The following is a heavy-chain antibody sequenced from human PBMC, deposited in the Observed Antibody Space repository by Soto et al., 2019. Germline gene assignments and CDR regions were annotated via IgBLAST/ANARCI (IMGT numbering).Heavy chain of an antibody. CDR3: ATDFSPTERSSAFAI. Sequence: VRSLRLSWAASGFTCVSYSIRWVLQAPGKGLEWVSSISSSSSYIYYADSVKGRFTIARDNAKDSLYLQMHSLRAEDTAVYYCATDFSPTERSSAFAILGQGTMV. CDR2: ISSSSSYI. J-gene: IGHJ3*02. V-gene: IGHV3-21*01. D-gene: IGHD1-26*01. CDR1: GFTCVSYS.